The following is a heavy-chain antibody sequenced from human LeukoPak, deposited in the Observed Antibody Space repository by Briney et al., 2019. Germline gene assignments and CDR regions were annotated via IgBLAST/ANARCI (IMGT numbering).Heavy chain of an antibody. Sequence: GGSLRLSCAASGFTFSSYAMHWVRQAPGKGLEWVAVISYDGSNKYYADSVKGRFTISRDNSKNTLYLQMNSLRAEDTAVYYCARDLGDNDFWSGYYSSPLRGWFDPWGQETLVTVSS. V-gene: IGHV3-30-3*01. CDR1: GFTFSSYA. CDR3: ARDLGDNDFWSGYYSSPLRGWFDP. D-gene: IGHD3-3*01. CDR2: ISYDGSNK. J-gene: IGHJ5*02.